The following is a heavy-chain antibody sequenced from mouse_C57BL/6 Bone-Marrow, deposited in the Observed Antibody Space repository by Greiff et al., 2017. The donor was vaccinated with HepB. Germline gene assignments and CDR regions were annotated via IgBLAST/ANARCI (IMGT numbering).Heavy chain of an antibody. CDR2: ISTGGTYT. Sequence: VNVVESGGDLVKPGGSLKLSCAASGFTLSTSGMSWVRQTPDRRLEWVGSISTGGTYTYNADSVKGRFTITRDTAKSTQFLQMSSLKSEDTAIYYCARDRFDYYFDYWGQGTTLTVSS. V-gene: IGHV5-6*01. CDR3: ARDRFDYYFDY. D-gene: IGHD2-14*01. J-gene: IGHJ2*01. CDR1: GFTLSTSG.